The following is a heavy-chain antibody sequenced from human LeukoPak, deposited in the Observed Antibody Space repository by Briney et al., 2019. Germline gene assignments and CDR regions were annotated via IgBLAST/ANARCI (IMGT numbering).Heavy chain of an antibody. CDR2: INHSGST. Sequence: PSQTLSLTCTVSGGSISSGGYYWSWIRQPPGKGLEWIGEINHSGSTNYNPSLKSRVTISVDTSKNQFSLKLSSVTAADTAVYYCARKPWSWYFDLWGRGTLVTVSS. CDR1: GGSISSGGYY. J-gene: IGHJ2*01. V-gene: IGHV4-30-2*01. CDR3: ARKPWSWYFDL.